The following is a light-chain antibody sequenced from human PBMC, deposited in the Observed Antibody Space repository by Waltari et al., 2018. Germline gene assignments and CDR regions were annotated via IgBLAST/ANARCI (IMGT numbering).Light chain of an antibody. CDR2: DVS. CDR3: YSFTSRSTWV. CDR1: SSDVGGYNY. Sequence: QSALTQPASVSGSPGQSITISCTGTSSDVGGYNYVSRYQQHPGKVPKHLIFDVSNRPSGVSNRFSGSKSGNTASLTISGLQAEDESDYYCYSFTSRSTWVFGGGTKLTVL. V-gene: IGLV2-14*01. J-gene: IGLJ3*02.